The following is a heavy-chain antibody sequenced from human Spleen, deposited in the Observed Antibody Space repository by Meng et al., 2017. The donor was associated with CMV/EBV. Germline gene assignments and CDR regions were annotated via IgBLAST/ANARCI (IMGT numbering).Heavy chain of an antibody. CDR1: GGSFSGYA. CDR2: INHSGST. D-gene: IGHD2-2*01. Sequence: VRLHRGGAGLLKPPYTPSLTRSVYGGSFSGYAWSWIRQPPGKGLEWTGEINHSGSTNYNPSLKSRVTISVDTSKNQFSLKLSSVTAADTAVYYCARGARGYCSSTSCYRNWFDPWGQGTLVTVSS. CDR3: ARGARGYCSSTSCYRNWFDP. V-gene: IGHV4-34*01. J-gene: IGHJ5*02.